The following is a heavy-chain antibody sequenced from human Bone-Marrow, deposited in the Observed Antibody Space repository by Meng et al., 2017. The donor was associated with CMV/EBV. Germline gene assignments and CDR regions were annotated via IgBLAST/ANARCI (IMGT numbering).Heavy chain of an antibody. CDR3: ARDGRWVPAATMGYYYYGMDV. CDR2: IYYSGST. D-gene: IGHD2-2*01. V-gene: IGHV4-39*07. CDR1: GGSISSSSYY. Sequence: SETLSLTCTVSGGSISSSSYYWGWIRQPPGKGLEWIGSIYYSGSTYYNPSLKSRVTISVDTSKNQFSLKVSSVTAVDTAVYYCARDGRWVPAATMGYYYYGMDVWGQGTTVTVSS. J-gene: IGHJ6*02.